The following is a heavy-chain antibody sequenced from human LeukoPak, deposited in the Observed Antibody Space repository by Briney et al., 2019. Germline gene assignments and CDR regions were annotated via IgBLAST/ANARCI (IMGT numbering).Heavy chain of an antibody. CDR3: ARQDINIDRYSGSYSNWFDP. D-gene: IGHD1-26*01. CDR1: GGSISSSSYY. J-gene: IGHJ5*02. V-gene: IGHV4-39*01. CDR2: IYYSGST. Sequence: SSETLSLTCTVSGGSISSSSYYWGWIRQPPGKGLEWIGSIYYSGSTYYNPSLKSRVTISVDTSKNQFSLKLSSVTAADTAVYYCARQDINIDRYSGSYSNWFDPWGQGTLVTVSS.